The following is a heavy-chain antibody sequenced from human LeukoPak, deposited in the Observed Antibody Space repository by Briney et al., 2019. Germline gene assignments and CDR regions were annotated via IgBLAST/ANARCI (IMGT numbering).Heavy chain of an antibody. CDR2: ISDSGTNT. CDR1: GFNFSNFA. J-gene: IGHJ4*02. V-gene: IGHV3-23*01. CDR3: ARSGMVLDY. D-gene: IGHD5-18*01. Sequence: PGGSLRLSCAASGFNFSNFAMTWVRQGPERGLEWVSAISDSGTNTFYADSVKGRFTISRDSSKNKLYLQMNSLRAEDTAVYYCARSGMVLDYWGQGTPVTVSS.